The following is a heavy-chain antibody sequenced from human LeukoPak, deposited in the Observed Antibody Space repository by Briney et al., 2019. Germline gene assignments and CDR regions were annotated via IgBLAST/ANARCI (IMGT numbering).Heavy chain of an antibody. D-gene: IGHD2-2*01. CDR3: TKDDDSTSYYFDY. V-gene: IGHV3-74*01. CDR1: GFTFSSYW. Sequence: PGGSLRLSCAASGFTFSSYWMYWVRQAPGKGLMWVSRINSDGSTTSYADSVKGRFTISRDNAKNTLYLQMNSLRAEDTAVYYCTKDDDSTSYYFDYWGQGTLVTVSS. CDR2: INSDGSTT. J-gene: IGHJ4*02.